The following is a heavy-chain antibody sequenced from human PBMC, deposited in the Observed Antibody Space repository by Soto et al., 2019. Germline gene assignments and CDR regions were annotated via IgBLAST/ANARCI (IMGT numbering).Heavy chain of an antibody. CDR3: ARVRRTYSSGWYGFDY. Sequence: AGGSLRLSCAASGFTFSSYSMNWVRQAPGKGLEWVSYISSSSSTIYYADSVKGRFTISVDTSKNQFSLKLSSVTAADTAVYYCARVRRTYSSGWYGFDYWGQGTLVTVSS. J-gene: IGHJ4*02. CDR2: ISSSSSTI. CDR1: GFTFSSYS. D-gene: IGHD6-19*01. V-gene: IGHV3-48*01.